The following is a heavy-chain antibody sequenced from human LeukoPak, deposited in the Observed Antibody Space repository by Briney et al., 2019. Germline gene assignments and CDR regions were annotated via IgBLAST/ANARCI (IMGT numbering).Heavy chain of an antibody. J-gene: IGHJ3*02. D-gene: IGHD6-13*01. CDR1: GFTFSSYEM. V-gene: IGHV4-4*02. CDR2: IHHTGGT. CDR3: AREHIAADTRDAFDI. Sequence: KAGGSLRLSCAASGFTFSSYEMNWVRQAPGKGLEWIGEIHHTGGTNYNPSLKSRVTISLEKSKNQFSVKLSSVTAADTAVYYCAREHIAADTRDAFDIWGQGTMVTVSS.